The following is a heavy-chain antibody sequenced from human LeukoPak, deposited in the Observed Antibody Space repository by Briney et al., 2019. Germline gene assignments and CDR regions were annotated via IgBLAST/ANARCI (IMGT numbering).Heavy chain of an antibody. V-gene: IGHV1-69*04. D-gene: IGHD5-18*01. CDR1: GGTFSSYA. CDR3: ARVDTAMVIDY. CDR2: IIPILGIA. J-gene: IGHJ4*02. Sequence: SVKVSCTASGGTFSSYAISWVRQAPGQGLEWMGRIIPILGIANYAQKFQGRVTITADKSTSTAYMELSSLRSEDTAVYYCARVDTAMVIDYWGQGTLVTVSS.